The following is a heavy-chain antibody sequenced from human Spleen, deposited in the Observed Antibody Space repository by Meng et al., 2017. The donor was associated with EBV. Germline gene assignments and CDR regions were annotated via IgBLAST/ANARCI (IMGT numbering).Heavy chain of an antibody. CDR1: GGSFSGYY. CDR2: INHSGST. J-gene: IGHJ5*02. D-gene: IGHD6-13*01. CDR3: ARAPLESSSSGWFDP. Sequence: QVQLRRCGAGLLKPSETLSLTCAGFGGSFSGYYWGWIRQRQGKGLEWIGEINHSGSTKYNTSLKSRVTISVDTSKNQFSLKLSSVTAADTAVYFCARAPLESSSSGWFDPWGQGTLVTVSS. V-gene: IGHV4-34*01.